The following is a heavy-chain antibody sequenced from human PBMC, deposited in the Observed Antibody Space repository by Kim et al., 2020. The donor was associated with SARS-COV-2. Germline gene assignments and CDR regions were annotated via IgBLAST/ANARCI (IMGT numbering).Heavy chain of an antibody. CDR2: INWNGGST. Sequence: GGSLRLSCAASGFTFDDYGMSWVRQAPGKGLEWVSGINWNGGSTGYADSVKGRFTISRDNAKNSLYLQMNSLRAEDTALYYCAREGVRVVVVPAANLGYYYGMDVWGQGTTVTVSS. V-gene: IGHV3-20*04. CDR3: AREGVRVVVVPAANLGYYYGMDV. D-gene: IGHD2-2*01. CDR1: GFTFDDYG. J-gene: IGHJ6*02.